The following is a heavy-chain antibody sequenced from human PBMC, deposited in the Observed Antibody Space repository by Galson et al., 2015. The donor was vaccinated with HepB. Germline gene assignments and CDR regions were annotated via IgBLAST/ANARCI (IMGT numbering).Heavy chain of an antibody. CDR2: ISYDGNIT. J-gene: IGHJ4*02. CDR3: AREGGCNKGVCYGSDS. D-gene: IGHD2-8*01. CDR1: GFTFSDYS. Sequence: SLRLSCAASGFTFSDYSMHWVRQAPGKGLEWVAIISYDGNITYFADSVKGRFTISRDASKSTLYLQMDSLRAEDTAVYYCAREGGCNKGVCYGSDSWGQGTLVTVSS. V-gene: IGHV3-30-3*01.